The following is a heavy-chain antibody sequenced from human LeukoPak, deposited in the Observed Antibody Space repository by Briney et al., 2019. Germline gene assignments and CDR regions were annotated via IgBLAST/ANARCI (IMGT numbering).Heavy chain of an antibody. CDR1: DYSISSGYY. D-gene: IGHD2-15*01. CDR3: ARVTRTAQGFDY. Sequence: SETLSLTCTVSDYSISSGYYWGWIRQPPGKGLEWTGSIFQSGHTYYSPSLKSRVTISVDTSNNRFSLSLSAVTAADTAIYYCARVTRTAQGFDYWGQGILVTVSS. V-gene: IGHV4-38-2*02. J-gene: IGHJ4*02. CDR2: IFQSGHT.